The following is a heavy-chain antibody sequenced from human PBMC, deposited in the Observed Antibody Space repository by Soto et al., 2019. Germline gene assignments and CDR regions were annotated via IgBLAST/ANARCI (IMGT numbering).Heavy chain of an antibody. V-gene: IGHV4-39*01. J-gene: IGHJ6*03. CDR3: ARQYHGSGIYYYYYYMDV. D-gene: IGHD3-10*01. CDR2: IYYSGST. Sequence: SETLSLTCTVSGGSISSSSYYWGWIRQPPGKGLEWIGSIYYSGSTYYNPSLKSRVTISVDTSKNQFSLKLSSVTAADTAVYYCARQYHGSGIYYYYYYMDVWGKGTTVTVSS. CDR1: GGSISSSSYY.